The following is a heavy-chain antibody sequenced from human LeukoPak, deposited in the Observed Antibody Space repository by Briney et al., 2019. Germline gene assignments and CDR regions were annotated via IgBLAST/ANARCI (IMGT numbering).Heavy chain of an antibody. J-gene: IGHJ5*02. CDR3: ARDLGDSQRGFDP. D-gene: IGHD3-16*01. V-gene: IGHV1-3*01. Sequence: ASVKVSCKASGYTFTYYVIHWVRQAPGQRLEWMGWINAGNGNTRYSREFQGRVTITRDTSASTAYMELSSLTSEDTAVYYCARDLGDSQRGFDPWGQGTLVTVSS. CDR2: INAGNGNT. CDR1: GYTFTYYV.